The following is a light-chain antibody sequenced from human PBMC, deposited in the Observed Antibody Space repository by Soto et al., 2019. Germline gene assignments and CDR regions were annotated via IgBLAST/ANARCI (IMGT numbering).Light chain of an antibody. Sequence: QSVLTQPPSASGSPGQSVTISCTGTSSDVGGYNYVSWYQQHPGKAPKLIIYEVSKRPSGVPDRFSGSKSGNTASLTVSGLQAEDEADYYCSSYAGSNNRVFGTGTKVTVL. CDR3: SSYAGSNNRV. J-gene: IGLJ1*01. V-gene: IGLV2-8*01. CDR2: EVS. CDR1: SSDVGGYNY.